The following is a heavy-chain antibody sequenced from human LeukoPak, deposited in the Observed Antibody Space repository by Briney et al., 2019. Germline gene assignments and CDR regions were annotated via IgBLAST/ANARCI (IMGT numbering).Heavy chain of an antibody. V-gene: IGHV1-69*13. D-gene: IGHD5-12*01. Sequence: EASVKVSCKASGYTFTSYGISWVRQAPGQGLEWMGGIIPIFGTANYAQKFQGRVTITADESTSTAYMELSSLRFEDTAVYYCARARSGYDNFDYWGQGTLVTVSS. CDR2: IIPIFGTA. J-gene: IGHJ4*02. CDR1: GYTFTSYG. CDR3: ARARSGYDNFDY.